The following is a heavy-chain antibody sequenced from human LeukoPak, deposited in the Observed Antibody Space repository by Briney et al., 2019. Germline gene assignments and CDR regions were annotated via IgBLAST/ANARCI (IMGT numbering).Heavy chain of an antibody. V-gene: IGHV3-23*01. J-gene: IGHJ4*02. Sequence: PGGSLRLSCAASGSTFPTYAMNWVRQAPGKGLEWVSGISDSGGITYYADSVKGRFTISRDNSKNTLYLQMNSLRVEDTAVYYCGEVGGGYDWDYWGQGTLVTVSS. CDR1: GSTFPTYA. CDR3: GEVGGGYDWDY. CDR2: ISDSGGIT. D-gene: IGHD5-12*01.